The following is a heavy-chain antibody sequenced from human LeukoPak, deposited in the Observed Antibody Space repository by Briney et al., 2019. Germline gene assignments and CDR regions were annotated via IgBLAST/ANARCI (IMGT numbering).Heavy chain of an antibody. V-gene: IGHV1-46*01. D-gene: IGHD1-26*01. CDR1: GYTFTSYY. J-gene: IGHJ4*02. CDR3: ARVSYGILNFDY. CDR2: INPSGGST. Sequence: GASVTVSCKASGYTFTSYYMHWVRQAPGQGLEWMEIINPSGGSTSYAQKFQGRVTMTRDTSTSTVYMELSSLRSEDTAVYYCARVSYGILNFDYWGQGTLVTVSS.